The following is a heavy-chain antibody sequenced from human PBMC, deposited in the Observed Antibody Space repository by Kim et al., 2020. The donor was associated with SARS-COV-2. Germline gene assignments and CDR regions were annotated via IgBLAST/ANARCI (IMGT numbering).Heavy chain of an antibody. Sequence: YDPTLRSRRIIAVDTTKNPFSLRLMSVTAADTAVYYCARPRGYYDWYFDLWGRGTLVTVSS. D-gene: IGHD3-22*01. CDR3: ARPRGYYDWYFDL. J-gene: IGHJ2*01. V-gene: IGHV4-59*08.